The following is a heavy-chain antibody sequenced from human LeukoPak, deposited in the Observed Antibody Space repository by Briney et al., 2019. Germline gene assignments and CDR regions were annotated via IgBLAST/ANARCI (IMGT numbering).Heavy chain of an antibody. V-gene: IGHV4-39*01. CDR3: ARHDTDIVVVVAATGPHYYGMDV. Sequence: SETLSLTCTVSGGSISSSSYYWGWIRQPPGKGLEWLGSIYYSGSTYYNPSLKSRVTISVDTSKNQFSLKLSSATAADTAVYYCARHDTDIVVVVAATGPHYYGMDVWGQGTTVTVSS. CDR2: IYYSGST. D-gene: IGHD2-15*01. CDR1: GGSISSSSYY. J-gene: IGHJ6*02.